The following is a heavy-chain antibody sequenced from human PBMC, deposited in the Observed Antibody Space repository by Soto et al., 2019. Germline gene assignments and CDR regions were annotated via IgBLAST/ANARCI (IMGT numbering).Heavy chain of an antibody. CDR2: IYYSGST. D-gene: IGHD3-3*01. Sequence: SETLSLTCTVSGGSISSGDYYWSWIRQPPGKGLEWIGYIYYSGSTYYNPSLKSRVTISVDTSKNQFSLKLSSVTAADTAVYYCARDKRIRIFGVVIEGDPTDYYGMDVWGQGTTVTVSS. CDR3: ARDKRIRIFGVVIEGDPTDYYGMDV. CDR1: GGSISSGDYY. J-gene: IGHJ6*02. V-gene: IGHV4-30-4*01.